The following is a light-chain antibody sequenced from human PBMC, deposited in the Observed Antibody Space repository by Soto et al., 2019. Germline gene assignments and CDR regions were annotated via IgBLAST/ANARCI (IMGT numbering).Light chain of an antibody. Sequence: DIQMTQSPSTLSASVGGRVTISCRASQSIVNLLAWYQQKPGKAPKLLICKASSLESGVPSRFSGSGSGTEFTLTISILQPDDFATYDCQQYHTYPYTFGQGTMLEI. CDR1: QSIVNL. CDR2: KAS. J-gene: IGKJ2*01. V-gene: IGKV1-5*03. CDR3: QQYHTYPYT.